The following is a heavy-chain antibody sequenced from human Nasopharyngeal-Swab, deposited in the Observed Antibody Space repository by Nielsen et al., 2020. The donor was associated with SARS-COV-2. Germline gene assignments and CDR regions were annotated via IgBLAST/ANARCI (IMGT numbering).Heavy chain of an antibody. Sequence: GGSLRLSYAASGFTVSSNYMSWVRQAPGKGLEWVSVIYSGGSTYYADSVKGRFTISRDNSKNTLYLQMNSLRAEDTAVYYCARDIYCSSTSCPNTGGTWFDPWGQGTLVTVSS. J-gene: IGHJ5*02. CDR2: IYSGGST. CDR3: ARDIYCSSTSCPNTGGTWFDP. V-gene: IGHV3-66*01. CDR1: GFTVSSNY. D-gene: IGHD2-2*01.